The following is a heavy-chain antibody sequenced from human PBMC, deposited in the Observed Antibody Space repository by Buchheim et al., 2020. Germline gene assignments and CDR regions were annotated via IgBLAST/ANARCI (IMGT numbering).Heavy chain of an antibody. Sequence: QVQLQESGPGLVKPSGTLSLTCAVSGGSISSSNWWSWVRQPPGKGLEWIGEIYHSGSTNYNPSLKSRVTISVEKSKNQFSLKLSSVTAADTAVYYCARDKVVVVPAAMPYYYYYGMDVWGQGTT. CDR2: IYHSGST. CDR1: GGSISSSNW. V-gene: IGHV4-4*02. J-gene: IGHJ6*02. CDR3: ARDKVVVVPAAMPYYYYYGMDV. D-gene: IGHD2-2*01.